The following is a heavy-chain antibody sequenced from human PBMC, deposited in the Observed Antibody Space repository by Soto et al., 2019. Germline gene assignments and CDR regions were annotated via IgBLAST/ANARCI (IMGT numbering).Heavy chain of an antibody. J-gene: IGHJ5*02. V-gene: IGHV4-4*07. CDR3: ARTHGVSGTES. Sequence: QVQLQESGPGLVKPSETLSLTCTVSGGSMTGYFWSWIRQPAGKALEWIGHVYNSGNTDYNPSLASRITMAVDTSKRQFSLKVKSVTAADTAVYYCARTHGVSGTESWGQGILVTVSS. CDR2: VYNSGNT. CDR1: GGSMTGYF. D-gene: IGHD6-19*01.